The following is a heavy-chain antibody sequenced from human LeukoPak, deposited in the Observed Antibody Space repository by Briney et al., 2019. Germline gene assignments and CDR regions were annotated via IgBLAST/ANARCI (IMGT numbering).Heavy chain of an antibody. V-gene: IGHV1-69*02. Sequence: SVKVSCKASGGTFSSYTISWVREAPGQGLEWMGRIIPILGIANYAQKFQGRVTITADKSTSTAYMELSSLRSEDTAVYYCADHSSSWTFDYWGQGTLVTVSS. CDR1: GGTFSSYT. J-gene: IGHJ4*02. CDR3: ADHSSSWTFDY. CDR2: IIPILGIA. D-gene: IGHD6-13*01.